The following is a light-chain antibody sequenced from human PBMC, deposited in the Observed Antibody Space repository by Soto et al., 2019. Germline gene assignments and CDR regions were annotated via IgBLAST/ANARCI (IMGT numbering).Light chain of an antibody. V-gene: IGKV3-11*01. Sequence: EIVLTQSPATLSLSPGERATLSCRASQSVSSYLAWYQQKPGQAPRLLMFDASNRATGIPARFSGSGSGTDFTLTINSLEPEDFGVYYCQQRSNWPLTFGGGTKVEIK. CDR2: DAS. J-gene: IGKJ4*01. CDR1: QSVSSY. CDR3: QQRSNWPLT.